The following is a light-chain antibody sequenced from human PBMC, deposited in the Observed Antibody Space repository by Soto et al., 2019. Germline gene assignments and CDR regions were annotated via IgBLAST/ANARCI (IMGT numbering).Light chain of an antibody. Sequence: EIVLTQSPATLSLSPGERATLSCRASQSVSSYLAWYQQKPGQAPRLLIYDASNRATGIPARFRGSGSGTDFTLTISSLEPEDFAVYYCQQHSNWPPITFGQGTRLEIK. CDR3: QQHSNWPPIT. V-gene: IGKV3-11*01. CDR2: DAS. CDR1: QSVSSY. J-gene: IGKJ5*01.